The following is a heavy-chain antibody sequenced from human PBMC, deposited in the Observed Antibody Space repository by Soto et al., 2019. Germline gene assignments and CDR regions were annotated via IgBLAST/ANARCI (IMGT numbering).Heavy chain of an antibody. D-gene: IGHD2-2*02. CDR1: GGSFSGYY. CDR3: ARKGASIVVVPAAIIPRWFDP. J-gene: IGHJ5*02. CDR2: INHSGST. Sequence: PSETLSLTCAVYGGSFSGYYWSWIRQPPGKGLEWIGEINHSGSTNYNPSLKSRVTISVDTSKNQFSLKLSSVTAADTAVYYCARKGASIVVVPAAIIPRWFDPWGQGTLVTVS. V-gene: IGHV4-34*01.